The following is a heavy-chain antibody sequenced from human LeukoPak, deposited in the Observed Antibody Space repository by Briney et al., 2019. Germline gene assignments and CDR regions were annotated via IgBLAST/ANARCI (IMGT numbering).Heavy chain of an antibody. CDR1: GACISSGGYS. Sequence: SQILSLTCAVSGACISSGGYSWSWIRQPPGKGLEWIGYIYHSGSTYYNPSLKNRVSISVDRSKNQFSLNLSSVTAADTAVYYCARESPYYYGIDVWGQGTTITVSS. V-gene: IGHV4-30-2*01. CDR3: ARESPYYYGIDV. CDR2: IYHSGST. J-gene: IGHJ6*02.